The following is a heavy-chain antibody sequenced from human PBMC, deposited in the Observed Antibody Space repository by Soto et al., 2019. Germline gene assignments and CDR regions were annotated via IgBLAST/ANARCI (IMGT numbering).Heavy chain of an antibody. D-gene: IGHD6-6*01. CDR3: ARDVPPVPPAIGGPSYSSSDNWYFDL. J-gene: IGHJ2*01. CDR2: IIPILGIA. Sequence: ASVKVSCKASGGTFSSYTISWVRQAPGQGLEWMGRIIPILGIANYAQKFQGRVTITADKSTSTAYMELSSLRSEDTAGYYCARDVPPVPPAIGGPSYSSSDNWYFDLWGRGTLVTVSS. CDR1: GGTFSSYT. V-gene: IGHV1-69*04.